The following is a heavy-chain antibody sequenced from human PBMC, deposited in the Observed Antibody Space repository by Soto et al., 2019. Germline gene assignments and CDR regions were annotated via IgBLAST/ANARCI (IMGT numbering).Heavy chain of an antibody. J-gene: IGHJ5*02. CDR3: ATAPTGRYRGFFAS. D-gene: IGHD3-9*01. Sequence: SETLSLTCTVSGGSISNYYWNWFRQPPGEGLEWIGYIYFSGFTNYNPSLKGRVAISLDMSRFQFSLKLASVTAADTAVYYCATAPTGRYRGFFASWGRGTLVTVSS. CDR1: GGSISNYY. V-gene: IGHV4-59*01. CDR2: IYFSGFT.